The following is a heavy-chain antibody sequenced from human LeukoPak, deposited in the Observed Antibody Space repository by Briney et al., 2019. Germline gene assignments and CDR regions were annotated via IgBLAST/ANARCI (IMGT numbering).Heavy chain of an antibody. D-gene: IGHD3-10*01. CDR3: ARLYYYGSGSYSYYFDY. CDR2: IYYSGST. J-gene: IGHJ4*02. Sequence: SETLSLTCTVSGGSISSYYWSWIRQPAGKGLEWIGYIYYSGSTNYNPSLKSRVTISVDTSKNQFSLKLSSVTAADTAVYYCARLYYYGSGSYSYYFDYWGQGTLVTVSS. CDR1: GGSISSYY. V-gene: IGHV4-59*08.